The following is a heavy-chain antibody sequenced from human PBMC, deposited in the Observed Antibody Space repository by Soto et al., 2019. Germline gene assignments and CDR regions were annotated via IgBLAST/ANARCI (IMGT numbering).Heavy chain of an antibody. CDR3: PKGSEPIRPYYFDY. CDR1: GFTFSNYA. J-gene: IGHJ4*02. Sequence: GGSLRLSCAASGFTFSNYAMSWVRQAPGKGLEWISAISGSGTSTYYGDSVKGRFTISRDNSKNILYLQMNNLGLEDTAVYFCPKGSEPIRPYYFDYWGQGALVTVSS. CDR2: ISGSGTST. V-gene: IGHV3-23*01.